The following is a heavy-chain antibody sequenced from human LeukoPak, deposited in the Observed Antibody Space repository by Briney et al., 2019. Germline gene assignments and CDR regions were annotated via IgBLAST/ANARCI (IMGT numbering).Heavy chain of an antibody. CDR3: ARVVVVVVAAKQTYYFDY. Sequence: GESLKISCKGSGYSFTSYWISWVRQAPGQGLEWMGWISAYNGNTNYAQKLQGRVTMTTDTSTSTAYMELRSLRSDDTAVYYCARVVVVVVAAKQTYYFDYWGQGTLVTVSS. J-gene: IGHJ4*02. V-gene: IGHV1-18*04. CDR1: GYSFTSYW. D-gene: IGHD2-15*01. CDR2: ISAYNGNT.